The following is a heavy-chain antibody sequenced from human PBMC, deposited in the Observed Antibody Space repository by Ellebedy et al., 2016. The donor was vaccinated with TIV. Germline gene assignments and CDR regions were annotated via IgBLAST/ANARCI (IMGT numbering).Heavy chain of an antibody. V-gene: IGHV1-2*04. Sequence: AASVKVSCKASGYTFTGYYMHWVRQAPGQGLEWMGWINPNSGGTNYAQKFQGWVTMTRDTSISTAYMELSRLRSEDTAVYYCARGGANGTELKAFQPWGQGTLVTVSS. CDR1: GYTFTGYY. CDR2: INPNSGGT. CDR3: ARGGANGTELKAFQP. D-gene: IGHD2-8*01. J-gene: IGHJ1*01.